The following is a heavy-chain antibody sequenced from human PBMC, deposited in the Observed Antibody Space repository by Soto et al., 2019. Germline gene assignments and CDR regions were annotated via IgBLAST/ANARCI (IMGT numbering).Heavy chain of an antibody. Sequence: QVQLVQSGAEVKKPGSSVKVSCKTSGGTFSSYSINWVRQAPGHGLEWMGVIIPVFGTKNFARSFRGRVSLTADESTNTVYMELTNLRSDDTGVSFCARGGVLKPFDPWGQGSLVTVFS. D-gene: IGHD3-16*01. V-gene: IGHV1-69*12. CDR1: GGTFSSYS. CDR2: IIPVFGTK. CDR3: ARGGVLKPFDP. J-gene: IGHJ5*02.